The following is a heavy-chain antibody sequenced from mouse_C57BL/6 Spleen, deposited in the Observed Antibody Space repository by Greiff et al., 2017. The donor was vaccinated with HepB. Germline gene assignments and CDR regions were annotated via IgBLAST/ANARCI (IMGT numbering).Heavy chain of an antibody. V-gene: IGHV10-1*01. CDR2: IRSKSNNYAT. J-gene: IGHJ4*01. Sequence: EVHLVESGGGLVQPKGSLKLSCAASGFSFNTYAMNWVRQAPGKGLEWVARIRSKSNNYATYYADSVKDRFTISRDDSESMLYLQMNNLKTEDTAMYYCVRHGGYDRGYAMDYWGQGTSVTVSS. CDR3: VRHGGYDRGYAMDY. CDR1: GFSFNTYA. D-gene: IGHD2-14*01.